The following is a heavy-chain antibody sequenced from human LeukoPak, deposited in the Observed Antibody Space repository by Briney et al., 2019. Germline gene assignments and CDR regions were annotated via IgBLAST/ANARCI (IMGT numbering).Heavy chain of an antibody. Sequence: GESLKISCKGSGYSFTSYWIGWVRQMPGKGLEWMGIIYPGDSDTRYSPSFQGQVTISADKSISTAYLQWSSLKASDTAMYYCARQGRIAVAGTPDLDFDYWGQGTLVTVSS. J-gene: IGHJ4*02. D-gene: IGHD6-13*01. CDR2: IYPGDSDT. V-gene: IGHV5-51*01. CDR1: GYSFTSYW. CDR3: ARQGRIAVAGTPDLDFDY.